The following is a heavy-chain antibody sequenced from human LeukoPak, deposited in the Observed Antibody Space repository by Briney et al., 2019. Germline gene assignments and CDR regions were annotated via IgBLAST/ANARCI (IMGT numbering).Heavy chain of an antibody. Sequence: PSETLSLTCTVSGGSISSYYWSWIRQPPGKGLERIGYIYYSGSTNYNPSLKSRVTISVDTSKNQFSLKLSSVTAADTAVYYCARHIPSLNRGSPRFDPWGQGTLVTVSS. CDR3: ARHIPSLNRGSPRFDP. CDR1: GGSISSYY. J-gene: IGHJ5*02. D-gene: IGHD2-2*01. CDR2: IYYSGST. V-gene: IGHV4-59*08.